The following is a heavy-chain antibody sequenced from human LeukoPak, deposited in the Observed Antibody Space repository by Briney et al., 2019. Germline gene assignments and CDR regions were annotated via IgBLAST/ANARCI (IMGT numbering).Heavy chain of an antibody. CDR1: GFTFSSYA. CDR3: ATEYSRNSYLRRFDY. V-gene: IGHV3-23*01. J-gene: IGHJ4*02. D-gene: IGHD6-6*01. Sequence: GGSLRLSCAASGFTFSSYAMSWVRQAPGKGLEWVSAISGSGGSTYYADSVKGRFTISRDNSKNTLYLQMNSLRAEDTAVYYCATEYSRNSYLRRFDYWGQGTLVTVSS. CDR2: ISGSGGST.